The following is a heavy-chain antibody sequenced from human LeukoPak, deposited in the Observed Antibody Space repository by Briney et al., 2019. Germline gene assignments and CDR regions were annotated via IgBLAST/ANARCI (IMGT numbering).Heavy chain of an antibody. Sequence: SETLSLTCTVSGGSISSYYWSWIRQPPGKGLERIGEINHSGSTNYNPSLKSRVTISVDTSKNQFSLKLSSVTAADTAVYYCARGFYGDYCMDVWGQGTTVTVSS. CDR3: ARGFYGDYCMDV. CDR2: INHSGST. D-gene: IGHD4-17*01. J-gene: IGHJ6*02. V-gene: IGHV4-34*01. CDR1: GGSISSYY.